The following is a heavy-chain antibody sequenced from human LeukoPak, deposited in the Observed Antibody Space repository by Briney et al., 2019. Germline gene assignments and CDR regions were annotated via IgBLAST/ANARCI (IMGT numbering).Heavy chain of an antibody. CDR1: GYTFTGYY. CDR3: ARGYRTVGAIEYFQH. J-gene: IGHJ1*01. CDR2: INPNSGGT. V-gene: IGHV1-2*06. Sequence: ASAKVSCKASGYTFTGYYMHWVRQAPGQGLEWMGRINPNSGGTNYAQKFQGRVTMTRDTSISTAYMELSRLRSDDTAVYYCARGYRTVGAIEYFQHWGQGTLVTVSS. D-gene: IGHD1-26*01.